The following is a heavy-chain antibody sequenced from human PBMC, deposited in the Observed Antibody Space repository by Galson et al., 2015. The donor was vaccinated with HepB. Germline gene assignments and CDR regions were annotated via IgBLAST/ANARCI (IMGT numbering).Heavy chain of an antibody. Sequence: SLRLSCAASGFTFSNYAMHWVRQAPGKGLEWVAVISYDGSNKYCADSVKGRFTISRDNSYNTLFLQMNSLRAEDTAMYFCARDYSSYYIGTGNFDSWGQGTLVTVSS. J-gene: IGHJ4*02. CDR3: ARDYSSYYIGTGNFDS. D-gene: IGHD1-14*01. CDR2: ISYDGSNK. V-gene: IGHV3-30-3*01. CDR1: GFTFSNYA.